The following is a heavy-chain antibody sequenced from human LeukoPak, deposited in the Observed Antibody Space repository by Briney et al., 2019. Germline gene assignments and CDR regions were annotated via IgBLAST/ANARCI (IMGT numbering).Heavy chain of an antibody. CDR3: ARGLANWDSWYFDL. J-gene: IGHJ2*01. D-gene: IGHD7-27*01. CDR2: TYYGSKWYN. V-gene: IGHV6-1*01. CDR1: GDSVSSNSAA. Sequence: SQTLSLTCAISGDSVSSNSAAWNWIRQSPSRGLEWLGRTYYGSKWYNDYAGSVKSRITINPNTSKNQFSLQLNSVTPEDTAVYYCARGLANWDSWYFDLWGRGTLVTVSS.